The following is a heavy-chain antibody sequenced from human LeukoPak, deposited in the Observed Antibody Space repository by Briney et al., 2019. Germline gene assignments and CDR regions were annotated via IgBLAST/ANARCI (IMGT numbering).Heavy chain of an antibody. Sequence: GRSLRFSCAASGFTFDDYAMHWVRQAPGKGLEWVSGISWNSGSIGYADSVKGRFTISRDNAKNSLYLQMNSLRAEDTAVYYCARGDVWFDPWGQGTLVTVSS. CDR2: ISWNSGSI. CDR1: GFTFDDYA. J-gene: IGHJ5*02. V-gene: IGHV3-9*01. CDR3: ARGDVWFDP.